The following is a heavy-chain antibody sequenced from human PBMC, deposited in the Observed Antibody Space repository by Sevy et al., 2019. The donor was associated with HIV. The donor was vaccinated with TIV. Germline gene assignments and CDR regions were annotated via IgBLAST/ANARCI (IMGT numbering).Heavy chain of an antibody. V-gene: IGHV4-4*07. CDR2: IYTDGST. J-gene: IGHJ4*02. Sequence: SETLSLTCTVSGGSISSYYWSWMRQPAGKGLEYVGRIYTDGSTNYNPSLKSRVTMSVDTSKNQFSLKLSSVTAADLAVDSCARGDGGGTWLTPLDYWGQGTLVTVSS. D-gene: IGHD2-15*01. CDR1: GGSISSYY. CDR3: ARGDGGGTWLTPLDY.